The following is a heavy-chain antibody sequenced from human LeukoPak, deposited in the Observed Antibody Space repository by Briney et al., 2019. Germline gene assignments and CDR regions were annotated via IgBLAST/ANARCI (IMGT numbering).Heavy chain of an antibody. Sequence: GESLQISCKGSGYSFTRYWIDWVRQMPGKGLEWMGIIYPGDSDTKYSPSFQGQVTISADKSISTAYLQWSSLKASDTAMYYCARGGSIYSNYAFDYWGQGALVTVSS. J-gene: IGHJ4*02. CDR2: IYPGDSDT. CDR3: ARGGSIYSNYAFDY. CDR1: GYSFTRYW. D-gene: IGHD4-11*01. V-gene: IGHV5-51*01.